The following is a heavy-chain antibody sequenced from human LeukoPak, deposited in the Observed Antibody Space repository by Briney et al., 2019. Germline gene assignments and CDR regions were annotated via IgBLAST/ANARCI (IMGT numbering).Heavy chain of an antibody. CDR2: IVVGSGNT. D-gene: IGHD3-10*01. V-gene: IGHV1-58*01. CDR1: GFTFTSSV. J-gene: IGHJ4*02. Sequence: SVKVSCKASGFTFTSSVVQWVRQARGQRLEWIGWIVVGSGNTNYAQKFQERVTITKDMSTSTAYMELSSLRFEDTAVYYCAADRAGSYLRFVYWGQGTPVTVSS. CDR3: AADRAGSYLRFVY.